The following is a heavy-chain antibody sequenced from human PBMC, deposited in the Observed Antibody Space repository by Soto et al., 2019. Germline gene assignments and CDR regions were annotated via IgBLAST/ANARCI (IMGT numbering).Heavy chain of an antibody. D-gene: IGHD4-17*01. CDR1: GFTFSSYA. V-gene: IGHV3-30-3*01. CDR3: ARVGTGTVTTYSNLPNDY. J-gene: IGHJ4*02. Sequence: GGSLRLSCAASGFTFSSYAMHWVRQAPGKGLEWVAVISNDGSNKYYADSVKGRFTISRDNSKNTLYLQMNSLRAEDTAVYYCARVGTGTVTTYSNLPNDYWGQGTLVTVSS. CDR2: ISNDGSNK.